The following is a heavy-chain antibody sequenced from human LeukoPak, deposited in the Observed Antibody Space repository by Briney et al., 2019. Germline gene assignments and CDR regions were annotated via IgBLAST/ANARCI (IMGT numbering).Heavy chain of an antibody. J-gene: IGHJ4*02. D-gene: IGHD2-21*01. CDR2: INHSGST. V-gene: IGHV4-34*01. CDR1: GGSFSGYY. Sequence: SETLSLTCAVYGGSFSGYYWSWIRQPPGKGLEWIGEINHSGSTNYNPSLKSRVTISADTSVNQLSLRVTSVTAADTAIYYCARIRCSPGDDSCYNYWGRGTLVTVSS. CDR3: ARIRCSPGDDSCYNY.